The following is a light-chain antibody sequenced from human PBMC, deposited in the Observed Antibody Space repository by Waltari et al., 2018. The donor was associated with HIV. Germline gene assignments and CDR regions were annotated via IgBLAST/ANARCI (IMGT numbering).Light chain of an antibody. J-gene: IGLJ1*01. CDR1: SSDVGGYNY. CDR2: DVS. CDR3: CSYAGSYTFV. V-gene: IGLV2-11*01. Sequence: QSALTQPRSVSGSPGQSVPISCTRTSSDVGGYNYVSWYQQHPGKAPKLMIYDVSKRPSGVPDRFSGSKSGNTASLTISGLQAEDEADYYCCSYAGSYTFVFGTGTKVTVL.